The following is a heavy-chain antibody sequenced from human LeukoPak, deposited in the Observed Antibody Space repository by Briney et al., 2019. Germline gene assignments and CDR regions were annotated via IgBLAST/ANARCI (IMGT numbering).Heavy chain of an antibody. V-gene: IGHV1-18*01. CDR2: ISAYNGNT. CDR3: ARDRRGSTSFFY. CDR1: GYTFTSYG. D-gene: IGHD2-2*01. Sequence: ASVKVSCKASGYTFTSYGISWVRQAPGQGPEWMGWISAYNGNTNYAQKLQGRVSMTTDTSTSTAYMELRSLRSDDTAVYYCARDRRGSTSFFYWGQGTLVTVSS. J-gene: IGHJ4*02.